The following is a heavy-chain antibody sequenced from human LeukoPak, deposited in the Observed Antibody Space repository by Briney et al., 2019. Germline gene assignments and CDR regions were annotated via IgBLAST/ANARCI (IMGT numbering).Heavy chain of an antibody. J-gene: IGHJ4*02. CDR1: GGSISSYY. CDR3: AVGYGTFDY. Sequence: SETLSLTCTDSGGSISSYYWSWIRQPPGKGLEWIGYIYYSGSANYNPSLKSRVTISVDTSKNQCSLKLSSVTAADTAVYYCAVGYGTFDYWGQGTLVTVSS. D-gene: IGHD5-18*01. V-gene: IGHV4-59*01. CDR2: IYYSGSA.